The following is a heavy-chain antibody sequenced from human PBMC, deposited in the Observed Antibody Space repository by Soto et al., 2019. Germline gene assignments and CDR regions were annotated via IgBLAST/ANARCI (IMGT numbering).Heavy chain of an antibody. CDR1: GGTFSSYA. V-gene: IGHV1-69*01. CDR3: ARSGSSIAARHYWFDP. D-gene: IGHD6-6*01. Sequence: QVQLVQSGAEVKKPGSSVKVSCKASGGTFSSYAISWVRQAPGQGLEWMGGIIPIFGTANYAQKFQGRVTITADESKSTAYMELSSLRSEDTAVYYCARSGSSIAARHYWFDPWGQGTLVTVSS. CDR2: IIPIFGTA. J-gene: IGHJ5*02.